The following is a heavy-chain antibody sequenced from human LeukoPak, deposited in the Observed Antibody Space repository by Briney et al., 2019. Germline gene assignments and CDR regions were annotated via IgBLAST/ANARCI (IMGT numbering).Heavy chain of an antibody. J-gene: IGHJ5*02. D-gene: IGHD3-3*02. CDR3: ARELGHNWFAP. CDR2: ITSSGSTM. CDR1: GFTFSSYS. Sequence: GGSLRLSCAASGFTFSSYSMNWVRQAPGKGLEWVSYITSSGSTMYYADSVKGRFTISRDNAKNSLSLQMNSLSAEDTAVYYCARELGHNWFAPWGQGTLVTVSS. V-gene: IGHV3-48*04.